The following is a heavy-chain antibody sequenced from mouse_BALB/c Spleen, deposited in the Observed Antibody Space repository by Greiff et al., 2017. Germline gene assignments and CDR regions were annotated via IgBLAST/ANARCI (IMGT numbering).Heavy chain of an antibody. CDR2: ISYSGST. J-gene: IGHJ4*01. D-gene: IGHD1-1*01. CDR1: GYSITSDYD. V-gene: IGHV3-2*02. CDR3: ATLKVVYYYAMDY. Sequence: EVKLVESGPGLVKPSQSLSLTCTVTGYSITSDYDWNWIRQFPGNKLEWMGYISYSGSTSYNPSLKSRISITRDTSKNQFFLQLNSVTTEETATYYCATLKVVYYYAMDYWGQGTSVTVSS.